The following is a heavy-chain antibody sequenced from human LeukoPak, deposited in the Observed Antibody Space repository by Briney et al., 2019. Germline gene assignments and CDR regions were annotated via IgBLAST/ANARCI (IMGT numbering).Heavy chain of an antibody. CDR3: ARRTRYNRNDDRYFFDY. D-gene: IGHD1-1*01. CDR2: IYCRGST. J-gene: IGHJ4*02. CDR1: GDSISSAY. V-gene: IGHV4-59*08. Sequence: SETLSGACNVPGDSISSAYWSLIGQPPGRGMEWLGYIYCRGSTNYNPSLKSRVTISVDTSKNQFSLRLSSVTAADTAVYYCARRTRYNRNDDRYFFDYWGQGTLVTVSS.